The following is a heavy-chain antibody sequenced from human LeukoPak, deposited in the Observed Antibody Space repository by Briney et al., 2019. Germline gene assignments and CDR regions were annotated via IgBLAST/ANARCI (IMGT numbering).Heavy chain of an antibody. CDR2: ISASAAMT. CDR3: ARDHYGLTSYPNP. V-gene: IGHV3-23*01. J-gene: IGHJ5*02. Sequence: GGSLRLSCEASGFTFNNYVMTWVRQAPGKGLGWVSSISASAAMTYYADSVKGRFTISRDSSKNMLYLQMNSLRAEDTAVYYCARDHYGLTSYPNPWGQGTLVTVSS. D-gene: IGHD3-10*01. CDR1: GFTFNNYV.